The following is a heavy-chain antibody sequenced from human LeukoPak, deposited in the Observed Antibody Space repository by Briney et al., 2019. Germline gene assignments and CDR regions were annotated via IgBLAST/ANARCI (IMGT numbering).Heavy chain of an antibody. J-gene: IGHJ4*02. CDR3: VRRHDY. Sequence: PGGSMRLSCVASGFDVNDNFMLWIRQAPGQGLEWISIIYASGGAFHSESVKGRFSAFRDTSKNTIFLQMNNLRAADTAIYYCVRRHDYWGQGTLVTVSS. CDR1: GFDVNDNF. CDR2: IYASGGA. V-gene: IGHV3-53*01.